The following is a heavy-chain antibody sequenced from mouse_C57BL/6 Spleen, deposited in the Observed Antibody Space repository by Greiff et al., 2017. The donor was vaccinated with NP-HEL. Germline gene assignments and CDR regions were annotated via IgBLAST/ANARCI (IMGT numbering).Heavy chain of an antibody. CDR1: GYTFTSYG. CDR2: IYIGNGYT. V-gene: IGHV1-58*01. Sequence: VQLQQSGAELVRPGSSVKMSCKTSGYTFTSYGINWVKQRPGQGLEWIGYIYIGNGYTEYNEKFKGKATLTSDTSSSTAYMQLSSLTSDDSASYFCARSPITTVVATRAMDYWGQGTSVTVSS. D-gene: IGHD1-1*01. CDR3: ARSPITTVVATRAMDY. J-gene: IGHJ4*01.